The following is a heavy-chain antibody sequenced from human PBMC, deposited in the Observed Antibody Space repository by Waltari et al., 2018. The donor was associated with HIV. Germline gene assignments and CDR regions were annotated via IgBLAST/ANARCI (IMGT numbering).Heavy chain of an antibody. Sequence: EVQLVESGGGLIEPGGSLRLSCAASGLTVSSNYMSWVRQAPGKGLELVSVIYGGGSRYYADSVKGRFTISRDNSKNTLSLHMNSLGPEDTAVYYCARDPRSSGYYGMDVWGQGTTVTVSS. D-gene: IGHD1-26*01. CDR1: GLTVSSNY. J-gene: IGHJ6*02. CDR3: ARDPRSSGYYGMDV. V-gene: IGHV3-53*01. CDR2: IYGGGSR.